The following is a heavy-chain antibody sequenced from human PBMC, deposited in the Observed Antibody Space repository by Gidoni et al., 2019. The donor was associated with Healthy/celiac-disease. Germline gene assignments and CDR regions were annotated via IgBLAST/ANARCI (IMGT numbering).Heavy chain of an antibody. J-gene: IGHJ5*02. D-gene: IGHD2-2*01. CDR3: ARDRGCSSTSCTPGGGRWFDP. V-gene: IGHV4-31*03. CDR1: GGSISSGGYY. Sequence: QVQLQESGPGLVKPSQTLSLTCTVSGGSISSGGYYWSWIRQHPGKGLEWIGYIYYSGSTYYNPSLKSRVTISVDTSKNQFSLKLSSVTAADTAVYYCARDRGCSSTSCTPGGGRWFDPWGQGTLVTVSS. CDR2: IYYSGST.